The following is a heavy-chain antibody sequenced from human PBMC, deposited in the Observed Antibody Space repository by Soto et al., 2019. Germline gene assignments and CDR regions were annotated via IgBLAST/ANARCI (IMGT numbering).Heavy chain of an antibody. V-gene: IGHV3-30*18. CDR1: GFSFSSFG. Sequence: GGSLRLSCVASGFSFSSFGIHWVRQAPGKGLEWVAVVSSDGNTQYYADSVKSRFTISRDNSKNTLYLQMDSLRPADTAVYYCAKEIAVAGDLDYWGRGTLVTVSS. J-gene: IGHJ4*01. CDR2: VSSDGNTQ. CDR3: AKEIAVAGDLDY. D-gene: IGHD6-19*01.